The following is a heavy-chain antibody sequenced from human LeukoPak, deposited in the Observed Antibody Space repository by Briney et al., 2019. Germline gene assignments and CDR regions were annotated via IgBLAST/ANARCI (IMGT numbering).Heavy chain of an antibody. J-gene: IGHJ4*02. CDR1: GGSFSGYY. V-gene: IGHV4-34*01. D-gene: IGHD6-13*01. CDR3: ARGHSSSWYGGKFDY. CDR2: INHSGST. Sequence: SETLPLTCAVYGGSFSGYYWSWIRQPPGKGLEWIGEINHSGSTNYNPSLKSRVTISVDTSKNQFSLKLSSVTAADTAVYYCARGHSSSWYGGKFDYWGQGTLVTVSS.